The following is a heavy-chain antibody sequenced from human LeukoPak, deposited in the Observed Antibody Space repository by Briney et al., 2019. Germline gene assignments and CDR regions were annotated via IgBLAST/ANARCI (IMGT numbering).Heavy chain of an antibody. V-gene: IGHV1-69*13. CDR3: ARDGGSSWYDAFDI. CDR2: IIPIFGTA. Sequence: ASVKVSCKASGGTLSSYAISGVRQAPGQGLEWVGGIIPIFGTANYAQDFQGRVTITADESTSTASMELSSLRPEDTAVYYCARDGGSSWYDAFDIWGQGTMVTVSS. D-gene: IGHD6-13*01. J-gene: IGHJ3*02. CDR1: GGTLSSYA.